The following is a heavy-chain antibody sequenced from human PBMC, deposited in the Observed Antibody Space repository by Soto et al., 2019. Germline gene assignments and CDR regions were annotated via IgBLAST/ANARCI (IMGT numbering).Heavy chain of an antibody. CDR2: ISAYNGNT. J-gene: IGHJ2*01. CDR3: ARCYCSVGSCYSCWHFDL. V-gene: IGHV1-18*01. Sequence: QVQLVQSGSEVKKPGASVKVSCKASGYTFTNYGMSWVRQAPGQGLEWMGWISAYNGNTNHAQNFQGRVTMTTDTSTNAAYMALRSLRSDDTAVYYCARCYCSVGSCYSCWHFDLWGRGALVTVSS. CDR1: GYTFTNYG. D-gene: IGHD2-15*01.